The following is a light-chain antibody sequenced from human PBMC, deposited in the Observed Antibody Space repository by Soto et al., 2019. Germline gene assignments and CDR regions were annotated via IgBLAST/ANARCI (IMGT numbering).Light chain of an antibody. J-gene: IGKJ1*01. V-gene: IGKV3-20*01. CDR2: GAS. CDR3: QQYGSSPTWT. CDR1: QSVSSNY. Sequence: ESVLTQSPGTLSLSPGERATLYCRASQSVSSNYLAWYQQKPGQAPRLLIYGASTRATCIPDRFSGSGSGTDFTLTISRLEPEDSAVYYCQQYGSSPTWTFGQGTKVDI.